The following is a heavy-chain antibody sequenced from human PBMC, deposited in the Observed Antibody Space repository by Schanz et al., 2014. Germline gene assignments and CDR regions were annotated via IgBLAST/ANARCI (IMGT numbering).Heavy chain of an antibody. V-gene: IGHV3-11*05. Sequence: VQLVESGGGLVQPGGSLRLSCTASGFTFSDYYMSWIRQAPGKGLVWVSRINGDGSNTNYADSVKGRFTISRDNAKRSLFLQMNNLRAEDTAVYFCAKDLGVDCGDGCFNWYFDLWGRGTLVTVSS. D-gene: IGHD2-21*02. CDR2: INGDGSNT. CDR3: AKDLGVDCGDGCFNWYFDL. J-gene: IGHJ2*01. CDR1: GFTFSDYY.